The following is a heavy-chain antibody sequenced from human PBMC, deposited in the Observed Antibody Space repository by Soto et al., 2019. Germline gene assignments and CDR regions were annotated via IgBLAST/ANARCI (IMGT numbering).Heavy chain of an antibody. D-gene: IGHD3-9*01. V-gene: IGHV4-30-4*01. CDR1: GGSISSGDYY. Sequence: QVQLKESGPGLVKPSQTLSLTCTVSGGSISSGDYYWSWIRQPPGKGLEWIGYIYYSGTTYYNPSLKSRVTISVDTSKNQFSLKLSSVTAADTAVYYCARADYNNNWYFDLWGRGTLVTVYS. J-gene: IGHJ2*01. CDR3: ARADYNNNWYFDL. CDR2: IYYSGTT.